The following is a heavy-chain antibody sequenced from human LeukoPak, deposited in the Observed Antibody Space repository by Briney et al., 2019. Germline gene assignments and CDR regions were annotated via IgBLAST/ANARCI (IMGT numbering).Heavy chain of an antibody. V-gene: IGHV3-74*01. CDR2: VNSDGTST. D-gene: IGHD5-24*01. J-gene: IGHJ4*02. CDR3: SRHEALPGDY. Sequence: PGGSLRLSCAASGFTFSSYWMHWVRQAPGKGLVWVSRVNSDGTSTRYADSVKGRFTISRDNAKNTLYLQMNSLRAEDTAVYYCSRHEALPGDYWGQGTLVTVSS. CDR1: GFTFSSYW.